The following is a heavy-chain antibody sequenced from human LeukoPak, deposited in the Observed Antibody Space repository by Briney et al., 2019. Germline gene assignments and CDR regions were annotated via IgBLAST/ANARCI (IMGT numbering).Heavy chain of an antibody. CDR1: GYTFTGYY. CDR3: AREQWTDKTDY. Sequence: ASVKVSCKASGYTFTGYYMHWVLQAPGQGLEWMGRINPNSGGTNYAQKFQGRVTMTRDTSISTAYMELSRLRSDDTAVYYCAREQWTDKTDYWGQGTLVTVSS. D-gene: IGHD6-19*01. V-gene: IGHV1-2*06. J-gene: IGHJ4*02. CDR2: INPNSGGT.